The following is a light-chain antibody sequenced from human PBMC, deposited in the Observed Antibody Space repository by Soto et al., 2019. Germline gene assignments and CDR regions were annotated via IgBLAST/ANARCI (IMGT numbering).Light chain of an antibody. CDR3: QQYGSSQGIT. V-gene: IGKV3-20*01. Sequence: EIVVTQSPATLSASPGERVTLSCRASQFVSSRLAWYQQRPGQVPRLLIYGASNRATGIPDRFSGSGSGTDFTLAISRLEPEDFAVYYCQQYGSSQGITFGQGTRLEIK. CDR2: GAS. J-gene: IGKJ5*01. CDR1: QFVSSR.